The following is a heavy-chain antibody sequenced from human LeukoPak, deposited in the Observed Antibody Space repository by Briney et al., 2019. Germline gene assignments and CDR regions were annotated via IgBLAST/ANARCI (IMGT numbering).Heavy chain of an antibody. J-gene: IGHJ4*02. CDR1: GFTFSSYG. CDR2: IRYDGSNK. D-gene: IGHD3-3*01. Sequence: GGSLRLSCAASGFTFSSYGMHWVRQAPGKGLEWVAFIRYDGSNKYYADSVKGRFAISRDNSKHTLYLQMNSLRAEDTAVYYCAKTGRSSFPRYDFWSGYYTDYWGQGTLVTVSS. CDR3: AKTGRSSFPRYDFWSGYYTDY. V-gene: IGHV3-30*02.